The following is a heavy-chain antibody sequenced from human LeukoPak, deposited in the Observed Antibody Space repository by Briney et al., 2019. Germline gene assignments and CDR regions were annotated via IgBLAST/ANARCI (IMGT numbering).Heavy chain of an antibody. V-gene: IGHV3-7*03. CDR3: AGGIAIVRGGDV. D-gene: IGHD3-10*01. Sequence: PGGSLRLSCAASGLTFSAYWMTWVRQAPGEGLEWVANINQDGSEKNYADSVKGRFTISRDNAKNSLYLQMNSLRVEDTAVYYCAGGIAIVRGGDVWGKGTTVTVSS. J-gene: IGHJ6*04. CDR2: INQDGSEK. CDR1: GLTFSAYW.